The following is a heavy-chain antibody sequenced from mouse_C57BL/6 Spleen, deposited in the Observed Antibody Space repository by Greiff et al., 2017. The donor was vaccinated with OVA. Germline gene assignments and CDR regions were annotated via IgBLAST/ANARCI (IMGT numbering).Heavy chain of an antibody. V-gene: IGHV1-26*01. J-gene: IGHJ4*01. CDR2: INPNNGGT. CDR3: AKRGVHYAMDY. Sequence: EVQLQQSGPELVKPGASVKISCKASGYTFTDYYMNWVKQSHGKSLEWIGDINPNNGGTSYNQKFKGKATLTVDKSSSTAYMELRSLTSEDSAVYYCAKRGVHYAMDYWGQGISVTVSS. CDR1: GYTFTDYY.